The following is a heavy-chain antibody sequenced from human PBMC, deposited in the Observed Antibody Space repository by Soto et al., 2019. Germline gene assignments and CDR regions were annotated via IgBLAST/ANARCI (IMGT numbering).Heavy chain of an antibody. V-gene: IGHV1-69*13. Sequence: SVKVSCKASGGTFSSYAISWVQQAPGQGLEWMGGIIPIFGTANYARKFQGRVTITADESTSTAYMELSSLRSEDTAVYYCARSSSNCSGGSCESLDYWGQGTLVTVSS. J-gene: IGHJ4*02. CDR3: ARSSSNCSGGSCESLDY. CDR1: GGTFSSYA. CDR2: IIPIFGTA. D-gene: IGHD2-15*01.